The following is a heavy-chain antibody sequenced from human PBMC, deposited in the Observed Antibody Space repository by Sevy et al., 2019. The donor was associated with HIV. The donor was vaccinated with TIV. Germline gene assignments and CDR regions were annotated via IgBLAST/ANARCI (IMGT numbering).Heavy chain of an antibody. D-gene: IGHD3-3*01. CDR2: ISSSSSTI. J-gene: IGHJ5*02. V-gene: IGHV3-48*01. CDR1: GFTFSSYS. CDR3: ARAYPAYDFWSGYYANWFDP. Sequence: GGSLRLSCAASGFTFSSYSMNWVRQAPGKGLEWVSYISSSSSTIYYADSVKGRFTISGDNAKNSLYLQMNSLRAEDTAVYYCARAYPAYDFWSGYYANWFDPWGQGTLVTVSS.